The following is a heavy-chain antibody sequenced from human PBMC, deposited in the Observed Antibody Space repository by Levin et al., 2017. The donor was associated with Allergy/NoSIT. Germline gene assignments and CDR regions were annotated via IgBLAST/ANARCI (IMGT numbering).Heavy chain of an antibody. V-gene: IGHV5-10-1*01. CDR2: IDPSDSYT. D-gene: IGHD5-18*01. CDR3: ARAPVDTPAFDI. J-gene: IGHJ3*02. CDR1: GYSFTSYW. Sequence: GGSLRLSCKGSGYSFTSYWISWVRQMPGKGLEWMGRIDPSDSYTNYSPSFQGHVTISADKSISTAYLQWSSLKASDTAMYYCARAPVDTPAFDIWGQGTMVTVSS.